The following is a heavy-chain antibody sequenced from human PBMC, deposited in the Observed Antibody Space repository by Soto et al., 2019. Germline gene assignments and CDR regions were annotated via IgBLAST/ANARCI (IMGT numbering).Heavy chain of an antibody. J-gene: IGHJ6*02. CDR1: GYSFTSYW. V-gene: IGHV5-10-1*01. Sequence: GESLKISCKGSGYSFTSYWISWVRQMPGKGLEWMGRIDPSDSYTNYSPSFQGHVTISADKSISTAYLQWSSLKASDTAMYYCASGDLTTVVSSFYYYGRDVWGQGTTVTVSS. D-gene: IGHD4-17*01. CDR2: IDPSDSYT. CDR3: ASGDLTTVVSSFYYYGRDV.